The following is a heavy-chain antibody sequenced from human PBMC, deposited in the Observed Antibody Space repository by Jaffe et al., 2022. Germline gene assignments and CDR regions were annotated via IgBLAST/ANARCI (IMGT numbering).Heavy chain of an antibody. J-gene: IGHJ3*02. CDR1: GGSISSGSYY. CDR2: IYTSGST. Sequence: QVQLQESGPGLVKPSQTLSLTCTVSGGSISSGSYYWSWIRQPAGKGLEWIGRIYTSGSTNYNPSLKSRVTISVDTSKNQFSLKLSSVTAADTAVYYCAREPGPGATTAFDIWGQGTMVTVSS. CDR3: AREPGPGATTAFDI. D-gene: IGHD1-26*01. V-gene: IGHV4-61*02.